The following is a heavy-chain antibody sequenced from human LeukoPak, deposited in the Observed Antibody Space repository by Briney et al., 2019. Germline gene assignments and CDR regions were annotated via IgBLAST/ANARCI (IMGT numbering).Heavy chain of an antibody. CDR3: ARFRNWGFAFGDY. CDR1: GYTFTSYG. Sequence: ASVRVSCKAYGYTFTSYGISWVREAPGQGIEWVGWISAYNGNTNYAHKLEGRDTMTTDTSTSTDYMEMRSLRSDDPAVYYCARFRNWGFAFGDYGGERTLVTVPS. CDR2: ISAYNGNT. D-gene: IGHD7-27*01. V-gene: IGHV1-18*01. J-gene: IGHJ4*02.